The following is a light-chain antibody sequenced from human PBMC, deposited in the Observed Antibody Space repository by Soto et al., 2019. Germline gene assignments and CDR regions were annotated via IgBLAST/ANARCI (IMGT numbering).Light chain of an antibody. Sequence: QTALTQHGSGSGAPGQSVTISCTGTSSDVGGYNYVSWYQQHPGKAPKLMIYDVSKLPSGVPDRFSGSKSGKTASLTISGLQAEVEADYYCCSYAGSYTFVYGTGTKVTVL. J-gene: IGLJ1*01. CDR2: DVS. CDR3: CSYAGSYTFV. CDR1: SSDVGGYNY. V-gene: IGLV2-11*01.